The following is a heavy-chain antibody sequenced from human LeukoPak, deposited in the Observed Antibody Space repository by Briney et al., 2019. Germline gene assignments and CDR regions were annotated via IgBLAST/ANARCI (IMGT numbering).Heavy chain of an antibody. CDR3: ARSAKLELLDY. Sequence: AGGSLRLSCAASGFTFSSYEMNWVRQAPGKGLEWVSYISSSGSTIYYADSVKGRFTISRDNAKNSLYLQMNSLRAEDTAVYYCARSAKLELLDYWGQGTLVTVSS. CDR1: GFTFSSYE. V-gene: IGHV3-48*03. D-gene: IGHD1-7*01. CDR2: ISSSGSTI. J-gene: IGHJ4*02.